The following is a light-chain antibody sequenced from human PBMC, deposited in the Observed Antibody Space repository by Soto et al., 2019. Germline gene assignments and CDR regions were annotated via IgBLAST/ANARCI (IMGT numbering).Light chain of an antibody. CDR3: QQRSNWPPT. CDR1: QTISSW. V-gene: IGKV1-5*03. J-gene: IGKJ1*01. CDR2: KAS. Sequence: IQMTQSPSTLSGSIGDRVTITCRASQTISSWLAWYQQKPGKAPKLLIYKASTLKSGVPSRFSGSGSGTDFTLTISSLEPEDFAVYYCQQRSNWPPTFGQGTKVDI.